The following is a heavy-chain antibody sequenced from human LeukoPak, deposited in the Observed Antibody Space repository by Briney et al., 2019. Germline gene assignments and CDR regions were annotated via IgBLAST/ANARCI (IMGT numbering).Heavy chain of an antibody. CDR1: GYTFTSYG. D-gene: IGHD4-17*01. Sequence: ASVKVSCKASGYTFTSYGISWVRQAPGQGLEWMGWISAYNGNTNYAQKLQGRVTMTTDTSTSTAYMELRSLRSDDTAVYYCATDPTVTGEVDYWGQGTLVTVSS. V-gene: IGHV1-18*04. CDR2: ISAYNGNT. J-gene: IGHJ4*02. CDR3: ATDPTVTGEVDY.